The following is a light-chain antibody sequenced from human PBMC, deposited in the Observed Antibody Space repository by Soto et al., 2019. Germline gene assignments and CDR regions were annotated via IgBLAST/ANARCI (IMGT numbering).Light chain of an antibody. CDR1: QGISSY. V-gene: IGKV1-13*02. J-gene: IGKJ1*01. CDR2: DAS. Sequence: AIPLTQSPSSLSASVEDRVTITCLSSQGISSYLAWYQQKPGKAPKLLIYDASSLESGVPSRFSGSGSGTEFTLTITSLQPDDFATYYCQHYNSYPWTFGQGTKV. CDR3: QHYNSYPWT.